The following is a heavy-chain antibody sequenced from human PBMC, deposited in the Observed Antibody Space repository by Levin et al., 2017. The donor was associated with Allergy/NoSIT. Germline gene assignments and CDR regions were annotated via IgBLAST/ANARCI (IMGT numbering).Heavy chain of an antibody. CDR1: GITFSSYA. CDR3: AKEFTRSGWYGGLNY. J-gene: IGHJ4*02. V-gene: IGHV3-23*01. Sequence: GGSLRLSCAVSGITFSSYAMNWVRQAPGKGLEWVSIISGSGERTHHADSVKGRFTISRDNSKNTLYLQMNSLRVEDTAVDYCAKEFTRSGWYGGLNYWGQGSLVTVSS. CDR2: ISGSGERT. D-gene: IGHD6-19*01.